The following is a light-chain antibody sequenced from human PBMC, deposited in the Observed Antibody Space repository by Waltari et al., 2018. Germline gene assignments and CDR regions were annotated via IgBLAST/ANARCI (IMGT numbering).Light chain of an antibody. Sequence: QSVLTQPPSVSGAPGQRITISCTGSSPNIGAGYDVHWYQQFPGTAPKVLIFGTTNRPSGVPDRFSASKSGTSASLAITGLQADDEADYYCHSYDSLLSGSVFGGGTKLTVL. V-gene: IGLV1-40*01. CDR1: SPNIGAGYD. CDR3: HSYDSLLSGSV. CDR2: GTT. J-gene: IGLJ2*01.